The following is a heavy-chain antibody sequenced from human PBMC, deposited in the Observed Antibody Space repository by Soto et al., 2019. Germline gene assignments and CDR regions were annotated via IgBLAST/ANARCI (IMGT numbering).Heavy chain of an antibody. D-gene: IGHD3-22*01. Sequence: SETLSLTCTVSGGSISSGGYYWSWIRQHPGKGLEWIGYIYYSGSTYYNPSLKSRVTISVDTSKNQFSLKLSSVTAADTAVYYCARSLSYYDSSGYYLAIMAHFDYWGQATMVTVSP. CDR3: ARSLSYYDSSGYYLAIMAHFDY. CDR2: IYYSGST. V-gene: IGHV4-31*03. CDR1: GGSISSGGYY. J-gene: IGHJ4*02.